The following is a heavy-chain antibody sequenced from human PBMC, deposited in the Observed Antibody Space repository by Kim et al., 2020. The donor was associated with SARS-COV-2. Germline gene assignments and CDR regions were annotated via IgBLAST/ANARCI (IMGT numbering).Heavy chain of an antibody. Sequence: GESLKISCKGSGYSFTSYWIGWVRQIPGKVLEWMGIIYPGDSDTRYSPSFQDQVTISADKFISTAYLQWSSLKASDTGLYYCARHQIGDYYYDSSGYSWTVHVSYSYYYYGMDVWGKGPTVTGSS. D-gene: IGHD3-22*01. CDR2: IYPGDSDT. CDR1: GYSFTSYW. CDR3: ARHQIGDYYYDSSGYSWTVHVSYSYYYYGMDV. J-gene: IGHJ6*04. V-gene: IGHV5-51*01.